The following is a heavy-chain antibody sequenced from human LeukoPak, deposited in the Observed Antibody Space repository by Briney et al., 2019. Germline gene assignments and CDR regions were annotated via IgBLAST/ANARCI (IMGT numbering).Heavy chain of an antibody. D-gene: IGHD2-15*01. CDR3: ARVLGAYCSGGSCYSSWYFDL. CDR1: GGSISSSY. J-gene: IGHJ2*01. V-gene: IGHV4-59*01. CDR2: IYYSGGT. Sequence: SETLSLTCTVSGGSISSSYWSWIRQPPGKGLEWIGHIYYSGGTNYNPSLKSRVTISVDTSKNQFALKLSSVTAADTAVYYCARVLGAYCSGGSCYSSWYFDLWGRGTLVTVSS.